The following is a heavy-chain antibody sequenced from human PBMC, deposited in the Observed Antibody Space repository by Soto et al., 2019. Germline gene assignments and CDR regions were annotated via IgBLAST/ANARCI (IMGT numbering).Heavy chain of an antibody. CDR1: GGSISSGDYY. CDR2: IYYSGGT. J-gene: IGHJ5*02. V-gene: IGHV4-30-4*01. CDR3: ARDVNLERGGDCFAP. D-gene: IGHD1-1*01. Sequence: QVQLQESGPGLVKPSQTLSLTCTVSGGSISSGDYYWSWIRQPPGKGLEWIGYIYYSGGTYYNPSPKSRLTLPEATPKTPSPLKRSLVPPEDTALYSGARDVNLERGGDCFAPWGQETLLTVSP.